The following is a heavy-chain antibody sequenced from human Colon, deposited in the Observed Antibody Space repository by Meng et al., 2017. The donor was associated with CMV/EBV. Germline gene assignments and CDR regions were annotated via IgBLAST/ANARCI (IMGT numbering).Heavy chain of an antibody. D-gene: IGHD4/OR15-4a*01. CDR1: GFIFPDYH. V-gene: IGHV1-46*01. J-gene: IGHJ4*02. Sequence: VSCTASGFIFPDYHFDWVRRTPGQWLEYMEHLNPSGTAASYAQKFKGRFTVTTDTSTSTVYMELSSVRAEDTAVYDYARERSMVTDYWGQGTLVTVSS. CDR2: LNPSGTAA. CDR3: ARERSMVTDY.